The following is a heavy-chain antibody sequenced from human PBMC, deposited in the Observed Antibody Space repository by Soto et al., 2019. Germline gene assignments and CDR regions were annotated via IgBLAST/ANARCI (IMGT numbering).Heavy chain of an antibody. D-gene: IGHD4-17*01. Sequence: GGSLRLSCAASGFTFSSYGMHWVRQAPGKGLEWVAVISYDGSNKYYADSVKGRFTISRDNSKNTLYLQMNSLRAEDTAVYYCAKTLGYGDRAWFDYWGRGTLVTVSS. CDR1: GFTFSSYG. CDR2: ISYDGSNK. J-gene: IGHJ4*02. V-gene: IGHV3-30*18. CDR3: AKTLGYGDRAWFDY.